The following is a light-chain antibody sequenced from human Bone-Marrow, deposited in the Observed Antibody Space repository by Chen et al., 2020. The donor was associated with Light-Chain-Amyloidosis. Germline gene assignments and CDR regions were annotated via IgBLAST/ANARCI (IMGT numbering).Light chain of an antibody. CDR2: EDD. V-gene: IGLV6-57*01. J-gene: IGLJ3*02. CDR3: QSYQGSSQGV. Sequence: NFMLTQPHSVSESPGKTVIISCTSSSDSIATNYVQWYQQRPGSSPTTVIYEDDQRPSGVPDRFSGSIDRSSNSASLTISGLKTEDEADYYCQSYQGSSQGVFGGGTKLTVL. CDR1: SDSIATNY.